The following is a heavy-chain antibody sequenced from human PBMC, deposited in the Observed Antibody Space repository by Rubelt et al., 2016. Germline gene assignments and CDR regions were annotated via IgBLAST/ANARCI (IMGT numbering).Heavy chain of an antibody. CDR3: ARTLQSGELNFDY. D-gene: IGHD1-26*01. CDR1: GYTFTSYG. V-gene: IGHV1-18*01. CDR2: ISAYNGYT. J-gene: IGHJ4*02. Sequence: QVQLVQSGAEVKKPGASVKVSCKASGYTFTSYGISWLRQAPGQGLEWMGWISAYNGYTKCAQKLQGRVTSTTDTSTSTADMELRSMRSEDAAEYYCARTLQSGELNFDYWGQGTLVTVSS.